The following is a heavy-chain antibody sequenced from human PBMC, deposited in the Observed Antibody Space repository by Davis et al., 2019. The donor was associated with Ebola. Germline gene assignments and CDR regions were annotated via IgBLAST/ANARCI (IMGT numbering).Heavy chain of an antibody. J-gene: IGHJ4*02. CDR2: LSGSGGTT. Sequence: GGSLRLSCAVSGFTFSRYAMTWVRQAPGKGLEWVSALSGSGGTTYYADSVKGRFTISRDNSKNTLYLQMSSLRADDTATYYCAKHHDIVVMMYAPGNYFYYWGQGTLVTVSS. CDR3: AKHHDIVVMMYAPGNYFYY. D-gene: IGHD2-8*01. V-gene: IGHV3-23*01. CDR1: GFTFSRYA.